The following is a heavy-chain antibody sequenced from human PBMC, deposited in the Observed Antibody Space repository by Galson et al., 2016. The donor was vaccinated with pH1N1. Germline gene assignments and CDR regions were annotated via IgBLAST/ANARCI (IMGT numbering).Heavy chain of an antibody. CDR3: AKDRNNYDSSGYYTYYYYGLDV. J-gene: IGHJ6*02. V-gene: IGHV1-2*02. CDR1: GYSFSNYY. D-gene: IGHD3-22*01. Sequence: SVKVSCKASGYSFSNYYIHWVRQAPGQGLEWMGWINPNSGGTKYAQKFQGRVTMIRDASTTTGCMELSRLTSDDTAVYYCAKDRNNYDSSGYYTYYYYGLDVWGQGALVIVSS. CDR2: INPNSGGT.